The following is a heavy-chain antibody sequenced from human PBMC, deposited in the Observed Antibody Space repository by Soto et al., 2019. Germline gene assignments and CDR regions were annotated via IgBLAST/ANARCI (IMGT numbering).Heavy chain of an antibody. Sequence: PSETLSLTCTVSGGSISSSSYYWGWIRQPPGKGLGWIGSIYYSGSTYYNPSLKSRVTISVDTSKNQFSLKLSSVTATDTAVYYCARHCIQADYRLVPGYYGMDVWGQGTTVTVS. V-gene: IGHV4-39*01. CDR2: IYYSGST. CDR1: GGSISSSSYY. D-gene: IGHD3-16*02. J-gene: IGHJ6*02. CDR3: ARHCIQADYRLVPGYYGMDV.